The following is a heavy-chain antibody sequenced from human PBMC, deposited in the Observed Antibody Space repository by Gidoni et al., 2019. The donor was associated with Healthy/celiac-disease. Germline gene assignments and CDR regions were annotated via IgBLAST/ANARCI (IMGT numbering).Heavy chain of an antibody. Sequence: EVQLVESGGGLVKHGGSLRLSCAASGFTFSSYSMSWVRQAPGKGLEWVSSISSSSSYIYYADSVKGRFTISRDNAKNSLYLQMNSLRAEDTAVYYCARDGTTIFGVVTPGEVWGQGTMVTVSS. J-gene: IGHJ3*01. CDR1: GFTFSSYS. CDR3: ARDGTTIFGVVTPGEV. D-gene: IGHD3-3*01. CDR2: ISSSSSYI. V-gene: IGHV3-21*01.